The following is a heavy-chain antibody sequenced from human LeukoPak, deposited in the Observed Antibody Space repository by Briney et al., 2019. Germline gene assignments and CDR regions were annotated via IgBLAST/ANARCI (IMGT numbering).Heavy chain of an antibody. J-gene: IGHJ5*02. CDR3: ARASILLGYCSSTSCKKNWFDP. Sequence: SETLSLTCTVSGGSISSINYYWGWIRQPPGKGLEWIGSIYYSGSTNYNPSLKSRVTISVDTSKNQFSLKLSSVTAADTAVYYCARASILLGYCSSTSCKKNWFDPWGQGTLVTVSS. D-gene: IGHD2-2*01. CDR1: GGSISSINYY. CDR2: IYYSGST. V-gene: IGHV4-39*07.